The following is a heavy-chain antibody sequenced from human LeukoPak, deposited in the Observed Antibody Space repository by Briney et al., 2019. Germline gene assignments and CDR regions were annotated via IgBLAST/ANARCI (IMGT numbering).Heavy chain of an antibody. Sequence: PSETLSLTCTVSGGSISSYYWSWIRQPAGKGLEWIGRIYTSGSTNYNPSLKSRVTMSVDTSKNQFSLKLSSVTAADTAVYYCARDWGITIFGVSYEWFDPWGQGTLVTASS. D-gene: IGHD3-3*01. CDR1: GGSISSYY. CDR2: IYTSGST. J-gene: IGHJ5*02. V-gene: IGHV4-4*07. CDR3: ARDWGITIFGVSYEWFDP.